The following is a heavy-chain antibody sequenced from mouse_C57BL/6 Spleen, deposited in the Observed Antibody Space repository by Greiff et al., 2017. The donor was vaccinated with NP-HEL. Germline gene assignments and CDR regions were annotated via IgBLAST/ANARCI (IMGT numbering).Heavy chain of an antibody. CDR3: ARGDRLDY. Sequence: QVHVKQPGAELVRPGSSVKLSCKASGYTFTSYWMHWVKQRPIQGLEWIGNIDPSDSETHYNQKFKDKATLTVDKSSSTAYMQLSSLTSEDSAVYYCARGDRLDYWGQGTTLTVSS. CDR2: IDPSDSET. V-gene: IGHV1-52*01. CDR1: GYTFTSYW. J-gene: IGHJ2*01.